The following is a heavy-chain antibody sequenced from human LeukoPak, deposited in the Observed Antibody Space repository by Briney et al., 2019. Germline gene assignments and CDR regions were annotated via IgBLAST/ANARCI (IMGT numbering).Heavy chain of an antibody. V-gene: IGHV5-51*01. CDR1: GNSFTSYW. Sequence: GESLRISCKGSGNSFTSYWIGWVRQMPGKGLEWMGIIYPGDSDTRYSPSFQGQVTISADKSISNAYLQWSSLKAAAKAMYYCAREWMGANAYWGQGTLVTVSS. D-gene: IGHD1-26*01. J-gene: IGHJ4*02. CDR3: AREWMGANAY. CDR2: IYPGDSDT.